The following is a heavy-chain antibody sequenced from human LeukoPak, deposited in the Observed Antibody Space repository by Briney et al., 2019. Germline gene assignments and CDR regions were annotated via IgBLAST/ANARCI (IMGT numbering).Heavy chain of an antibody. Sequence: ASVKVSCKASGGTFTNYAINWVRQAPGQGLEWMGRIIPILDVTNYAQKFQGRVTITADQSTSTAYMELSSLRSEDTAVYYCVRGGGVDILTGFQYWGQGTLVTVSS. J-gene: IGHJ4*02. D-gene: IGHD3-9*01. CDR1: GGTFTNYA. CDR3: VRGGGVDILTGFQY. V-gene: IGHV1-69*04. CDR2: IIPILDVT.